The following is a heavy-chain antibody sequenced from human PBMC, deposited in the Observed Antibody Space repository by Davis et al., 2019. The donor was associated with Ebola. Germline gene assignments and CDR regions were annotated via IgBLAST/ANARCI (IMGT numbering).Heavy chain of an antibody. J-gene: IGHJ4*02. V-gene: IGHV4-34*01. Sequence: SETLSLTCAVYGGSFSGYYWRWIRQPPGKGLEWIGEINHSGSTNYNPSLKSRVTISVDTSKNQFSLKLSSVTAADTAVYYCAGHSGYELSIDYWGQGTLVTVSS. CDR3: AGHSGYELSIDY. CDR2: INHSGST. D-gene: IGHD5-12*01. CDR1: GGSFSGYY.